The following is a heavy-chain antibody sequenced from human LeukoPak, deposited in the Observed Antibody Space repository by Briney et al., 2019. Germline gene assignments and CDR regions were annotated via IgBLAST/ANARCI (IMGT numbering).Heavy chain of an antibody. CDR3: ARGYYPPRWYFDL. CDR1: GGSISSYY. D-gene: IGHD2-21*01. Sequence: PSETLSLTCTVSGGSISSYYWSWIRQPPGKGLEWIWYIYYSGSTNYKPSLKSRVTISVDTSKNQFPLKLTAMTAADTAMYYCARGYYPPRWYFDLWGRGTLVTVSS. CDR2: IYYSGST. J-gene: IGHJ2*01. V-gene: IGHV4-59*12.